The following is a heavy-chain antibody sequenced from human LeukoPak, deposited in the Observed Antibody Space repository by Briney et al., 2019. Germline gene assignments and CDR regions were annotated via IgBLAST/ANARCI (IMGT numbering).Heavy chain of an antibody. CDR1: GFTFSNYA. CDR3: AKGRKWELPFDY. J-gene: IGHJ4*02. Sequence: PGGSLRLSCAASGFTFSNYAMSWVRQAPGKGLEWVSAISIGGNSKYYADSVKGRFAISRDDSKNTLFLQMNSLRAEDTAVYYCAKGRKWELPFDYWGQGTLVTVSS. V-gene: IGHV3-23*01. CDR2: ISIGGNSK. D-gene: IGHD1-26*01.